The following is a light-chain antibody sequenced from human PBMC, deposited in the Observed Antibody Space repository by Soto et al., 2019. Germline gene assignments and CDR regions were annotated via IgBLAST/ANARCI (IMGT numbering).Light chain of an antibody. Sequence: EIVLTHSPGTLSLSPVERATLSCRASQSISSSYLAGYQQKPGRAPRLLIYGASSRATGTPDRFSSSGARKDSPLTISRLEPEDFAVYYCQQYYSSPWTFGLGTKVDI. CDR1: QSISSSY. CDR3: QQYYSSPWT. J-gene: IGKJ1*01. CDR2: GAS. V-gene: IGKV3-20*01.